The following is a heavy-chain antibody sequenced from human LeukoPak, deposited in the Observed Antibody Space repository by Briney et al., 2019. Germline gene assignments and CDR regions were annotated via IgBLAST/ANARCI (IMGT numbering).Heavy chain of an antibody. Sequence: PGGSLRLSCAASGFTFSDYWMSWVRQAPGKGPEWVANIKGDGSEKYYVDSVKGRFTISRDNAKKSLYLQMNSLRAEDTAMYYCGIGPYESGSYRVYWGQGILVTVSS. V-gene: IGHV3-7*01. CDR2: IKGDGSEK. J-gene: IGHJ4*02. CDR3: GIGPYESGSYRVY. CDR1: GFTFSDYW. D-gene: IGHD3-10*01.